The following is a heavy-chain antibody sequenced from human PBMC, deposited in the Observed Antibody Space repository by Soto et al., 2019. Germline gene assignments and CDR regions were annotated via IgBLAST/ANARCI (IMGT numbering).Heavy chain of an antibody. V-gene: IGHV3-23*01. Sequence: EVQLLESGGGLVQPGGSLGLSCAASGFTFNNYAMSWVRQAPGKGLEWVSTISGSGGYTNYADSVKGRFTISRDNSKNTLYLQMNSLRAEDTAIYYCAKAHVSGTTSGRCFDPWGQGTLVTVSS. CDR2: ISGSGGYT. J-gene: IGHJ5*02. D-gene: IGHD1-7*01. CDR1: GFTFNNYA. CDR3: AKAHVSGTTSGRCFDP.